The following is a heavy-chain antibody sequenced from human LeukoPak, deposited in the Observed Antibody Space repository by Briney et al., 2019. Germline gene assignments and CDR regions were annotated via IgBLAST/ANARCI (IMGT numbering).Heavy chain of an antibody. Sequence: PGGSLRLSCAASGFTFSTYYMHWVRQAPGKGLVWVSRISGDGSTTTYADSVRGRFTISRDNAKNSLYLQMNSLRAEDTAVYYCARDCSSTSCSKTIDYWAREPWSPSPQ. CDR1: GFTFSTYY. CDR3: ARDCSSTSCSKTIDY. CDR2: ISGDGSTT. J-gene: IGHJ4*02. V-gene: IGHV3-74*01. D-gene: IGHD2-2*01.